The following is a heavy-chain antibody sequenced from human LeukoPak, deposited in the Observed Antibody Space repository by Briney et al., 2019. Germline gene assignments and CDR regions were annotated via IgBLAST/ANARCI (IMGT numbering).Heavy chain of an antibody. CDR2: IYYSGST. Sequence: SETLSLTCTVSGGSISSSSYYWGWIRQPPGKGLEWIGSIYYSGSTYYNPSLKSRVTISADTSKNQFSLKLSSVTAADTAVYYCARQEAVAGRGGDYWGQGTLVTVSS. CDR1: GGSISSSSYY. V-gene: IGHV4-39*01. D-gene: IGHD6-19*01. CDR3: ARQEAVAGRGGDY. J-gene: IGHJ4*02.